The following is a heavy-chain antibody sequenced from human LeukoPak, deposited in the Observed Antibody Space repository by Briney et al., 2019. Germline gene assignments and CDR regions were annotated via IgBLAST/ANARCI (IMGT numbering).Heavy chain of an antibody. V-gene: IGHV3-23*01. CDR3: AKVSHSSGWYLDY. CDR1: GFTFSSSA. J-gene: IGHJ4*02. Sequence: GGSLRLSCAASGFTFSSSAMSWVRQAPGKGLEWVSAISNNGGYTYYADSVQGRFTISRDNSKSTLCLQMNSLRAEDTVVYYCAKVSHSSGWYLDYWGQGTLVTVSS. D-gene: IGHD6-19*01. CDR2: ISNNGGYT.